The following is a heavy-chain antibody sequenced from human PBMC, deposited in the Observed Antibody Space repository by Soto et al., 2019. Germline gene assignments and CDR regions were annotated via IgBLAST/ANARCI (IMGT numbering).Heavy chain of an antibody. J-gene: IGHJ5*02. Sequence: AGGSLRLSGAASGLTFSTSAMHWVRQAPGKGLEWVAMISHDGSHEYYGDSVKGRFSVSRDNSHNILHLQMNSLRIEDTAVYFCARNTDHRLVRGWLDPWGQGTLVTVSS. CDR2: ISHDGSHE. CDR3: ARNTDHRLVRGWLDP. D-gene: IGHD3-10*01. V-gene: IGHV3-30-3*01. CDR1: GLTFSTSA.